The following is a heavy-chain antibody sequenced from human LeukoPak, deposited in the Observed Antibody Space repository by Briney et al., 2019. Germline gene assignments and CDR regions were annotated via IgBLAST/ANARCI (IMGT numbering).Heavy chain of an antibody. V-gene: IGHV3-21*01. CDR2: ISSSSSYI. D-gene: IGHD3-9*01. CDR1: GFTFSSYS. J-gene: IGHJ3*02. Sequence: GGPLRLSCAASGFTFSSYSMNWDRQAPGKGLEWVSSISSSSSYIYYADSVKGRFTISRDNAKNSLYLQMNSLRAEDTAVYYCARGRYSDYTDAFDIWGQGTMVTISS. CDR3: ARGRYSDYTDAFDI.